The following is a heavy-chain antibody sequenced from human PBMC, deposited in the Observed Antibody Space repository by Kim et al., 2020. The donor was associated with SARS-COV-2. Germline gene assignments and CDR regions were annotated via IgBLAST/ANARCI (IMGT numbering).Heavy chain of an antibody. J-gene: IGHJ4*02. D-gene: IGHD1-26*01. Sequence: CYNPSHRSLGTIYVDTSNNQCSLKLSCVTAADTAVYYCARGSNYGDFFDYWGQGTLVTVSS. V-gene: IGHV4-39*01. CDR3: ARGSNYGDFFDY.